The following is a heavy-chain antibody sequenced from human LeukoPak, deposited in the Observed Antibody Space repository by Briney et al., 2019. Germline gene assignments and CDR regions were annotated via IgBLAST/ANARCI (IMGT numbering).Heavy chain of an antibody. CDR3: ARTYNNLQIFDS. Sequence: TSETLSLTCDVYGGSFGPYYWGWIRQPPGKGLEWIGEVNHSGSPNYNPSLKSRVTISVDTSKNQFSLRLNSVTAADTAFYFYARTYNNLQIFDSWGQGTLVTVSS. CDR1: GGSFGPYY. D-gene: IGHD1-14*01. J-gene: IGHJ4*02. CDR2: VNHSGSP. V-gene: IGHV4-34*01.